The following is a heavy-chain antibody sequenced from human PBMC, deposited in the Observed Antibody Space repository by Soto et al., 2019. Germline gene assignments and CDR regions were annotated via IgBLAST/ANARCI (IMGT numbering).Heavy chain of an antibody. CDR2: IYHSGST. CDR3: ARALTPGTDLINWFDP. CDR1: VGSISIGGYS. J-gene: IGHJ5*02. Sequence: PAETLCLTCTFSVGSISIGGYSWSWIRQPAGKGLEWIGNIYHSGSTYYNPSLKSRVTISVDTSKNQFSLKLTSVTAADTAVYYCARALTPGTDLINWFDPWGQGTLVTVSS. V-gene: IGHV4-31*03. D-gene: IGHD3-10*01.